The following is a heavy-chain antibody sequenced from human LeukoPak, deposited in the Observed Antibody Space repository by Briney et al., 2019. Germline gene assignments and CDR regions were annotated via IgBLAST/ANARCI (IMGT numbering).Heavy chain of an antibody. J-gene: IGHJ4*02. D-gene: IGHD4-11*01. V-gene: IGHV1-69*04. CDR2: IIPILGIA. Sequence: GASVKVSCKASGGTFSSYAVSWVRQAPGQGLEWMGRIIPILGIANYARKFQGRVTITADKSTSTAYMELSSLRSEDTAVYYCARFDYSNYRPSDYWGQGTLVTVSS. CDR1: GGTFSSYA. CDR3: ARFDYSNYRPSDY.